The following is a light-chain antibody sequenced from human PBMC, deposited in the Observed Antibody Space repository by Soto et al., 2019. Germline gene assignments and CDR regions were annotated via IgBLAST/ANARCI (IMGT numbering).Light chain of an antibody. CDR3: QQYGSSPDT. CDR2: GAS. J-gene: IGKJ2*01. Sequence: EIVLTQSPGTLSLSPGERATLSCRASQSVSSCFLAWYQQKGGQATRLLIDGASSRATGIPDRFSGSGARTDFTLTISRLEPEDFAGYYCQQYGSSPDTFGQGTKLEIK. CDR1: QSVSSCF. V-gene: IGKV3-20*01.